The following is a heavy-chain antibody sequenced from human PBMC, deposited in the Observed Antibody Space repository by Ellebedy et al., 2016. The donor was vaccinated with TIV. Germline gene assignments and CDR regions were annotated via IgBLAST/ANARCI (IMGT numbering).Heavy chain of an antibody. J-gene: IGHJ4*02. CDR1: GGSISFDY. CDR2: ISHSGST. V-gene: IGHV4-59*01. CDR3: ARGRLHFDC. D-gene: IGHD5-24*01. Sequence: MPGGSLRLSCTVSGGSISFDYWSWIRQSPGKGLEWIGYISHSGSTNYNHSLKSRVTISVDTSKKQISLKLTSVTAADTAVYHCARGRLHFDCWGQGTLVTVSS.